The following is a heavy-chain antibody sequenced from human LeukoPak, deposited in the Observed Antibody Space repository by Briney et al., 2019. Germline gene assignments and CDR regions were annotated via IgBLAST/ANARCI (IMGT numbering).Heavy chain of an antibody. CDR2: IYYSGIT. Sequence: PSEPLSLPCTVSGGSISSRGDYWAWIRQPPGKGLEWIGYIYYSGITNYNPSLKSRVTISVDTSKNQFSLKLSSVTAADTAVYYCVRNGGSYSFDYWGQGTLVTVSS. V-gene: IGHV4-61*05. CDR1: GGSISSRGDY. CDR3: VRNGGSYSFDY. J-gene: IGHJ4*02. D-gene: IGHD1-26*01.